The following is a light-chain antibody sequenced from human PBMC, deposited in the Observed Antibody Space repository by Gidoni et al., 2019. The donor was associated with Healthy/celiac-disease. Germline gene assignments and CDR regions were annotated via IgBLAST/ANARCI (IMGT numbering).Light chain of an antibody. Sequence: NFMLTQPPSVSDSPAKTVNSSCTRSSGSIASNYVQWYQQRPGTAPTTVIYEDNQRPSGVPDRFSGSIDSSSNSASLTISGLKTEDEADYYCQSYDSSNHVVFGGGTKLTVL. CDR2: EDN. CDR3: QSYDSSNHVV. J-gene: IGLJ2*01. CDR1: SGSIASNY. V-gene: IGLV6-57*04.